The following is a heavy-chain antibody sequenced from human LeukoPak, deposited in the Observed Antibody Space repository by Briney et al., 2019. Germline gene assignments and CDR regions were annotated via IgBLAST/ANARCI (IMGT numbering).Heavy chain of an antibody. D-gene: IGHD2-2*01. CDR2: VSADGATT. V-gene: IGHV3-74*01. J-gene: IGHJ4*02. CDR3: AKDLIPLQVFVVVPAAPDY. Sequence: PGGSLRLSCAASGVSISNSYMHWVRQAPGKGPVWVSRVSADGATTVYADSVKGRFTISRDNSKNTLYLQMNSLRAEDTAVYYCAKDLIPLQVFVVVPAAPDYWGQGTLVTVSS. CDR1: GVSISNSY.